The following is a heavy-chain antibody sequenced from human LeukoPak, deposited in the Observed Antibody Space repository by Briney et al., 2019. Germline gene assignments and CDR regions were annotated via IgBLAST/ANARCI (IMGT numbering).Heavy chain of an antibody. J-gene: IGHJ4*02. D-gene: IGHD3-10*01. CDR1: GFTFSSYG. V-gene: IGHV3-23*01. CDR2: ISGSGGST. CDR3: AKDDYGSGSYQSDY. Sequence: GGSLRLSCAASGFTFSSYGMSWVRQAPGKGLEWVSAISGSGGSTYYADSVKGRFTISRDNSKNTLYLQMNSLRAEDTAVYYCAKDDYGSGSYQSDYWGQGTLVTVSS.